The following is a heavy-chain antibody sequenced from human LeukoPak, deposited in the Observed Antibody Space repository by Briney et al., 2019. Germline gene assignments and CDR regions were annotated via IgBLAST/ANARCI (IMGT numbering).Heavy chain of an antibody. CDR3: AREVHGATLNHYWYFDL. CDR2: IYYSGST. J-gene: IGHJ2*01. V-gene: IGHV4-59*01. Sequence: SETLSLTCTVSGGSISSYYWSWIRQPPGKGLEWIGYIYYSGSTNYNPSLKNRVTISVDTSKNQFSLKLSSVTAADTAVYYCAREVHGATLNHYWYFDLWGRGTLVTVSS. D-gene: IGHD1-26*01. CDR1: GGSISSYY.